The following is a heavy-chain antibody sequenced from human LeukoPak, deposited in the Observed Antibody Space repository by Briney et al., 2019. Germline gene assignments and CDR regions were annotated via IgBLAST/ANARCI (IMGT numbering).Heavy chain of an antibody. CDR1: GGSISSYY. Sequence: SETLSLTCTVSGGSISSYYWSWIRQPPGKGLEWLGYIYHSGSTNYNPSLKSRVTISVDTSKNQFSLKLGSVTAADTAVYYCARIYPIDYYDSSGTWGGYFDYWGQGTLVTVSS. D-gene: IGHD3-22*01. CDR2: IYHSGST. J-gene: IGHJ4*02. V-gene: IGHV4-59*01. CDR3: ARIYPIDYYDSSGTWGGYFDY.